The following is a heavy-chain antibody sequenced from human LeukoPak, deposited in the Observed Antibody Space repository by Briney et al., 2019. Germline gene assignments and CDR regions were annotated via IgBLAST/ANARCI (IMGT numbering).Heavy chain of an antibody. J-gene: IGHJ4*02. Sequence: GGSLRLSCAASGFTFSSYGMSWVRQAPGKGLEWVSAISGSGGSTYYADSVKGRFTISRDNSKNTLYLQMDSLRAEDTAVYYCARNWANRYFDYWGQGTLVTVSS. V-gene: IGHV3-23*01. CDR1: GFTFSSYG. D-gene: IGHD2-8*01. CDR3: ARNWANRYFDY. CDR2: ISGSGGST.